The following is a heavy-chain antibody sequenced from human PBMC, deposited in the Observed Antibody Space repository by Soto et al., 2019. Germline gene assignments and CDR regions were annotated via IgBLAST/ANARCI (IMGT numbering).Heavy chain of an antibody. J-gene: IGHJ4*02. D-gene: IGHD3-10*01. V-gene: IGHV4-59*01. CDR1: GGSISSYY. Sequence: SETLSLTCTVSGGSISSYYWSWIRQPPGKGLEWIGYIYYSGSTNYNPSLKSRVTISVDTSKNQFSLKLSSVTAADTAVYYCASSASMVRGVIIPFDYWGQGTLVTVSS. CDR3: ASSASMVRGVIIPFDY. CDR2: IYYSGST.